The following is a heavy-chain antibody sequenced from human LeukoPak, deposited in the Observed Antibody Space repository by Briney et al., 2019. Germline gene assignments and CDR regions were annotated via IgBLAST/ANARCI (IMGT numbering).Heavy chain of an antibody. CDR3: ARGPPEDTIFGVVISYFDY. CDR1: GFTFSSYA. J-gene: IGHJ4*02. CDR2: ISSNGGST. Sequence: GGSLRLSCAASGFTFSSYAMHWVRQAPGKGLEYVSAISSNGGSTYYANSVKSRFTISRDNSKNTLYLQMGSLRAEDMAVYYCARGPPEDTIFGVVISYFDYWGQGTLVTVSS. D-gene: IGHD3-3*01. V-gene: IGHV3-64*01.